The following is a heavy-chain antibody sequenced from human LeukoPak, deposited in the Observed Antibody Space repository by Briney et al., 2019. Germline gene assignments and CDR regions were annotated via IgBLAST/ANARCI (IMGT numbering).Heavy chain of an antibody. CDR3: ATYYYGSGSHYNWFDP. D-gene: IGHD3-10*01. Sequence: SETLSLTCTVSGGSISSYYWSWIRQPPGKGLEWIGYIYYSGGTNYNPSLKSRVTISVDTSKNQFSLKLSSVTAADTAVYYCATYYYGSGSHYNWFDPWGQGTLVTVSS. V-gene: IGHV4-59*12. J-gene: IGHJ5*02. CDR1: GGSISSYY. CDR2: IYYSGGT.